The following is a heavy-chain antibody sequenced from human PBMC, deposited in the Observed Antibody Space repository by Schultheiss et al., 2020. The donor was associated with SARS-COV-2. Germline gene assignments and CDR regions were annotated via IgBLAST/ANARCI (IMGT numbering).Heavy chain of an antibody. V-gene: IGHV3-33*01. D-gene: IGHD3-22*01. Sequence: GGSLRLSCAASGFTFSSYGMHWVRQAPGKGLEWVAVIWYDGSNKYYADSVKGRFTISRDNSKNTLYLQMNSLRAEDTAVYYCARVSMIVVDHAFDIWGQGTMVTVSS. CDR3: ARVSMIVVDHAFDI. CDR2: IWYDGSNK. CDR1: GFTFSSYG. J-gene: IGHJ3*02.